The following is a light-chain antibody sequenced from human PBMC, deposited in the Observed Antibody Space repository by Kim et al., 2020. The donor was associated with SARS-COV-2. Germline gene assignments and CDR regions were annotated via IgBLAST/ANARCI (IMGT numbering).Light chain of an antibody. J-gene: IGLJ3*02. CDR1: NIGSKS. Sequence: VSVAPGKTARITCGGNNIGSKSVHWYQQKPGQAPVLVIYYDSDRPSGIPERFSGSNSGNTATLTISRVEAGDEADYYCQGWDSSSDHPVFGGGTQLTDL. V-gene: IGLV3-21*04. CDR3: QGWDSSSDHPV. CDR2: YDS.